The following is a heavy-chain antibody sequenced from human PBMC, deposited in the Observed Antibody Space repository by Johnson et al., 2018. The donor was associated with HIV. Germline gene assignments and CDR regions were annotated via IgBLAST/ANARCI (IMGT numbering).Heavy chain of an antibody. V-gene: IGHV3-9*01. D-gene: IGHD4-23*01. CDR3: AKDMSRVVTPWAVSFDI. Sequence: VQLVESGGGLVQPGGSLRLSCAVSGFTFDNFAMHWVRQAPGKGLEWVSSISWDSGTIGYADSVKGRFTISRDNAKILLYLQMDSLRAEDTAVYYCAKDMSRVVTPWAVSFDIWGQGTMVTVSS. CDR1: GFTFDNFA. J-gene: IGHJ3*02. CDR2: ISWDSGTI.